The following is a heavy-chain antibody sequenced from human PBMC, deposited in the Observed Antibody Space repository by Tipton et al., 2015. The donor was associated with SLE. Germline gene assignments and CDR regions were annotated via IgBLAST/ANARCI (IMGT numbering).Heavy chain of an antibody. Sequence: QSGAEVKKPGSSVKVSCKASGGTFSSYAISWVRQAPGQGLKWMGWISAYNGNTNYAQKLQGRVTMTTDTSTSTAYMELRSLRSDDTAVYYCARDMVEYYGSASSNWGQGTLVTVSS. D-gene: IGHD3-10*01. CDR3: ARDMVEYYGSASSN. CDR1: GGTFSSYA. V-gene: IGHV1-18*01. CDR2: ISAYNGNT. J-gene: IGHJ4*02.